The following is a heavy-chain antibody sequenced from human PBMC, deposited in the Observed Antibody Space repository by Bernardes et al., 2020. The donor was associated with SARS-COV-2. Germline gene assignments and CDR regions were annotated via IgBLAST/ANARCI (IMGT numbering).Heavy chain of an antibody. Sequence: SETLSLTCAVYGGSFSGYYWSWIHQPPGKGLEWIGEINHSGSTKYNPSLKSRVTISIDTSKNTLYLQMNSLRAEDTAVYYCAREGAYSSGGGLDYWGQGTLVTVSS. CDR3: AREGAYSSGGGLDY. CDR2: INHSGST. CDR1: GGSFSGYY. D-gene: IGHD6-19*01. J-gene: IGHJ4*02. V-gene: IGHV4-34*01.